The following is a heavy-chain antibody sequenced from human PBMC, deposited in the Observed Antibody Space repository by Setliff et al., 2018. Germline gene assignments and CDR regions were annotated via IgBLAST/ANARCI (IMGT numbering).Heavy chain of an antibody. V-gene: IGHV4-4*07. CDR3: AGGLPGDYDFNCFDT. Sequence: SETLSLTCTVSVGSLNTYYWSWIRQPAGKELEWIGRINTSGTTRYNPSLRSRATLSVDESMNRFSLNLNSVTAADTAVYYCAGGLPGDYDFNCFDTWGQGALVTVSS. CDR2: INTSGTT. J-gene: IGHJ5*02. D-gene: IGHD3-3*01. CDR1: VGSLNTYY.